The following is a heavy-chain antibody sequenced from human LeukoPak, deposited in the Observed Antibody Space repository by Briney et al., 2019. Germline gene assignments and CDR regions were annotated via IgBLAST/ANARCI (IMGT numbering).Heavy chain of an antibody. J-gene: IGHJ3*02. CDR3: ARDGRGIHAFDI. CDR2: ISSSSSYI. D-gene: IGHD1-1*01. CDR1: GFIVSDHY. Sequence: GGSLRLSCAASGFIVSDHYMGWVRQAPGKGLEWVSSISSSSSYIYYADSVKGRFTISRDNAKNSLYLQMNSLRAEDTAVYYCARDGRGIHAFDIWGQGTMVTVSS. V-gene: IGHV3-21*01.